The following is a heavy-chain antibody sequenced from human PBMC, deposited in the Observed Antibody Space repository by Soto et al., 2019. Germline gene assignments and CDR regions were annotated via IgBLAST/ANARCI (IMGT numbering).Heavy chain of an antibody. J-gene: IGHJ4*02. D-gene: IGHD3-22*01. V-gene: IGHV3-13*01. CDR3: ARALYDSSGYYYGFDY. Sequence: EVQLLESGGDLIQPGGSLRLSCVASGITFGSRAMSWVRQAPGEGLEWVSAIGTAGDTYYPGSVKGRFTISRENAKNSLYLQMNSLRAGDTAVYYCARALYDSSGYYYGFDYWGQGTLVTVSS. CDR1: GITFGSRA. CDR2: IGTAGDT.